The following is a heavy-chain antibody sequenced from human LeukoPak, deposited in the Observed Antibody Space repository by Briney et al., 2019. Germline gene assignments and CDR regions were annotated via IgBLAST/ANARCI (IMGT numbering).Heavy chain of an antibody. Sequence: PGGSLRLSCAASGFTFSSYSMNWVRQAPGKGLEWVSSISSSSSYIYYADSVKGRFTISRDNAKNSLYLQMNSLRAEDTAVYYCARDFASGYDYLRFDPWGQGTLVTVSS. CDR3: ARDFASGYDYLRFDP. J-gene: IGHJ5*02. D-gene: IGHD5-12*01. CDR2: ISSSSSYI. CDR1: GFTFSSYS. V-gene: IGHV3-21*01.